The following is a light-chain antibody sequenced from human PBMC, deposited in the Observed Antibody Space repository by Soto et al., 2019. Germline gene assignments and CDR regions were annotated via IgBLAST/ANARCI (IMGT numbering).Light chain of an antibody. Sequence: QSALTQPASVSGSPGQSITISCTGTSSDVGGYNYVSWYQQHPGKAPKLMIYDVSNRPSGVSNRFSGSKSGNTASLTISGLPAEDEADYYCNSYTSSSTLVVFGGGTKLTVL. CDR3: NSYTSSSTLVV. CDR1: SSDVGGYNY. CDR2: DVS. V-gene: IGLV2-14*01. J-gene: IGLJ2*01.